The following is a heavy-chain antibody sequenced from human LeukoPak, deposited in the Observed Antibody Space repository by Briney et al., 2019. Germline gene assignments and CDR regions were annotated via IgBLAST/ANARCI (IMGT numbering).Heavy chain of an antibody. D-gene: IGHD3-10*01. CDR2: INWNCGST. Sequence: WGSLTLTCAASGCTFDDYGMSWVRQAPGKGQERVCGINWNCGSTGYADSVKGRLTISRDNAKNSLYLQINSLRADDTALYYCASGGGHLDYWGQGTLVTVSS. J-gene: IGHJ4*02. CDR1: GCTFDDYG. V-gene: IGHV3-20*04. CDR3: ASGGGHLDY.